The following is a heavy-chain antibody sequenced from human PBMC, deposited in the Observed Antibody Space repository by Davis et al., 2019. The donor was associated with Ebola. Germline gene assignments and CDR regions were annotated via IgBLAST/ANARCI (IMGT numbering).Heavy chain of an antibody. CDR3: ARGGYYDSSGYSHAAFDI. V-gene: IGHV3-23*01. D-gene: IGHD3-22*01. Sequence: GGSLRLSCAASAFTFSSYAMSWVRQAPGKGLEWVSTITGSGDSTYDADSLKGRFTISRDNAKNSLYLQVNSLRAEDTAVYHCARGGYYDSSGYSHAAFDIWGQGTMVTVSS. J-gene: IGHJ3*02. CDR1: AFTFSSYA. CDR2: ITGSGDST.